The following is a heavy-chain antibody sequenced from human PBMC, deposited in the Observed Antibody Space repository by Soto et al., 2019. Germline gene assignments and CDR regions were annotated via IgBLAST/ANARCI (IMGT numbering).Heavy chain of an antibody. CDR3: ARVPRYSSDIVEVPAVIYEEWFDP. CDR2: IHAGDGKT. J-gene: IGHJ5*02. Sequence: QVQLVQSGAEVKKPGASVKVSCKASGYTFMNYAMHWVRQAPGQGLEWMGWIHAGDGKTKYAQKLQGRVTITRDTSASTAYLELSSLRSEDTAVYYCARVPRYSSDIVEVPAVIYEEWFDPWGQGTLVTVSS. V-gene: IGHV1-3*01. D-gene: IGHD2-2*01. CDR1: GYTFMNYA.